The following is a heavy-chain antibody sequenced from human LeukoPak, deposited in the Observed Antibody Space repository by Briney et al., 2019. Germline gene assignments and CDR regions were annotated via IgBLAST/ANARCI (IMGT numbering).Heavy chain of an antibody. CDR2: ISSSGSTI. CDR3: AREKNSSSWAFDY. J-gene: IGHJ4*02. D-gene: IGHD6-13*01. V-gene: IGHV3-48*03. CDR1: GFTCSSYE. Sequence: PWGTLTLTCAASGFTCSSYEWNWVRQGPGQGQGGGSYISSSGSTIYYEDSVKGRFTISRDNAKNSLYLKMNSRRAEDTDVYYCAREKNSSSWAFDYWGQGTLVTVSS.